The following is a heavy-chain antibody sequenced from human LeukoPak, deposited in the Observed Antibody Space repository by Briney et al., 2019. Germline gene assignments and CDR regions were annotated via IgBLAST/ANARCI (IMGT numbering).Heavy chain of an antibody. V-gene: IGHV3-21*01. J-gene: IGHJ4*02. D-gene: IGHD3-9*01. CDR2: ISSSSSYI. CDR1: GFTFSSYS. Sequence: PGGSLRLSCAASGFTFSSYSMNWVRQAPGKGLEWVSSISSSSSYIYYADSVKGRFTISRDNAKNSLYLQMNSLRAEDTAVYYCARIHYDTPGEHDYWGQGTLVTVSS. CDR3: ARIHYDTPGEHDY.